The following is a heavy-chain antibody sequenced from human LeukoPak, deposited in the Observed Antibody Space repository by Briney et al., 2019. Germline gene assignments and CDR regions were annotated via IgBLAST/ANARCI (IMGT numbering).Heavy chain of an antibody. CDR2: ISSSGSTR. Sequence: GGSLRLSCAASGFTFSSYEMNWVRQAPGKGLEWVSYISSSGSTRYYADSVKGRFTISRDNAKNSLYLQMNSLRAEDTAVYYCARDQVVPAAIYMDVWGKGTTVTISS. CDR3: ARDQVVPAAIYMDV. D-gene: IGHD2-2*01. V-gene: IGHV3-48*03. CDR1: GFTFSSYE. J-gene: IGHJ6*03.